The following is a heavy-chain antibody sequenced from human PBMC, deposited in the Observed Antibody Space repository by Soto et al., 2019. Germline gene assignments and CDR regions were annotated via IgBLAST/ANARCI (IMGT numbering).Heavy chain of an antibody. V-gene: IGHV3-21*01. CDR1: GFTFSSYD. CDR2: ISSSSSYI. J-gene: IGHJ6*02. Sequence: EVQLVESGGGLVQPGGSLRLSCAASGFTFSSYDMHWVRQATGKGLEWVSSISSSSSYIYYADSVKGRFTISRDNAKNSLYLQMNSLRAEDTAVYYCARDEAGYYYYGMDVWGQGTTVTVSS. D-gene: IGHD6-13*01. CDR3: ARDEAGYYYYGMDV.